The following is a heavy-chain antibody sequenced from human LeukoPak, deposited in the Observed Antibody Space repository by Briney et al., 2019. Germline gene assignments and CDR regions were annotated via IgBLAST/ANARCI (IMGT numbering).Heavy chain of an antibody. J-gene: IGHJ4*02. CDR3: ASRIQLWLR. CDR2: IRYDGSNK. CDR1: GFTFSSYG. V-gene: IGHV3-30*02. Sequence: GGSLRLSCAASGFTFSSYGMHWVRQAPGKGLEWVAFIRYDGSNKYYADSVKGRFTISRDNSKNTLYLQMNSLRAEDTAVYYCASRIQLWLRWGQGTLVTVSS. D-gene: IGHD5-18*01.